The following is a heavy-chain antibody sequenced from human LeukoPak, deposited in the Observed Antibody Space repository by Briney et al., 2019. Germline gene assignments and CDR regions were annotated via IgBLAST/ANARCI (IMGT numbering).Heavy chain of an antibody. Sequence: PSETLSLTCNVSGGSINSNNHYWGWIRQPPGKGLEWLGSINYSGTIFYSPSLNSRVTISVDTSRNQFSLKLTSATAADTAVYYCARHPGYSSGWWYFDFWGQGTLVTVSS. CDR1: GGSINSNNHY. J-gene: IGHJ4*02. D-gene: IGHD5-18*01. CDR2: INYSGTI. V-gene: IGHV4-39*01. CDR3: ARHPGYSSGWWYFDF.